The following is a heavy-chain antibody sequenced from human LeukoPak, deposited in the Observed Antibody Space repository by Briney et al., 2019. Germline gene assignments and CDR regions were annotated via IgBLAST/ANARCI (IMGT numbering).Heavy chain of an antibody. CDR3: ARVGSRSVKPILRFDP. Sequence: ASVKVSCKASGYTFTGYYMHWVRQAPGQGLEWMGWINPNSGGTNYAQKFQGRVTMTRDTSISTAYMELSRLRSDDTAVYYCARVGSRSVKPILRFDPWGQGTLVTVSS. V-gene: IGHV1-2*02. CDR1: GYTFTGYY. J-gene: IGHJ5*02. CDR2: INPNSGGT. D-gene: IGHD2-15*01.